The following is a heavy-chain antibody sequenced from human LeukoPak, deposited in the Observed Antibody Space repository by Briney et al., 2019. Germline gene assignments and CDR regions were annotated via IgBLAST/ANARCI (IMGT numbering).Heavy chain of an antibody. Sequence: SETLSLTCAVYGGSFSGYYWSWIRQPPGKGLEWIGEINHSGSTNYNPSLKSRVTISVDTSKNQFSLKLSSVTAADTAVYYCARVYSGYDWDYWGQGTLVTVSS. CDR2: INHSGST. CDR1: GGSFSGYY. J-gene: IGHJ4*02. CDR3: ARVYSGYDWDY. D-gene: IGHD5-12*01. V-gene: IGHV4-34*01.